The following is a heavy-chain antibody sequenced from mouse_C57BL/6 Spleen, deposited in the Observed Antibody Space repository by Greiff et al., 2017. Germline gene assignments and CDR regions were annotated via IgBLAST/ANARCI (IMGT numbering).Heavy chain of an antibody. Sequence: VKLVESGPGLVAPSQSLSITCTVSGFSLTSYGVSWVRQPPGKGLEWLGVIWGDGSTNYHSALISRLSISKDNSKSQVFLKLNSLQTDDTATYYCASLITTVVAPYWYFDVWGTGTTVTVAS. V-gene: IGHV2-3*01. J-gene: IGHJ1*03. CDR2: IWGDGST. CDR3: ASLITTVVAPYWYFDV. CDR1: GFSLTSYG. D-gene: IGHD1-1*01.